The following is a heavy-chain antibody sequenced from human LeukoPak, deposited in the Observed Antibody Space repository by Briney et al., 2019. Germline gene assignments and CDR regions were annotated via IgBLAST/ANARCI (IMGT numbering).Heavy chain of an antibody. CDR3: ARGTTVSSSLLY. D-gene: IGHD6-6*01. CDR2: IKQDGSEK. J-gene: IGHJ4*02. V-gene: IGHV3-7*01. CDR1: GFTSSSYW. Sequence: GGSLTLSCAASGFTSSSYWMNWVRQAPGKGLEWVANIKQDGSEKYYVDSVKGRFTISRDNAKNSLYLQMNSLRAEDTAVYYCARGTTVSSSLLYWGQGTLVTVSS.